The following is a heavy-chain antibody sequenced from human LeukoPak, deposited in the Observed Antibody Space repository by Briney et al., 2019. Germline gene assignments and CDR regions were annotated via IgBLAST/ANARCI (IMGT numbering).Heavy chain of an antibody. CDR1: GFAFISYA. D-gene: IGHD3-10*01. CDR3: ARRSTDYYGSGSYVDY. Sequence: GRSLRLSCEASGFAFISYAMHWVRQAPGKGLEWVAVTSYDGSDKYYVDSVKGRFTISRDNSKNTLYLQMNSLRAEDTAVYYCARRSTDYYGSGSYVDYWGQGTLVTVSS. CDR2: TSYDGSDK. J-gene: IGHJ4*02. V-gene: IGHV3-30*03.